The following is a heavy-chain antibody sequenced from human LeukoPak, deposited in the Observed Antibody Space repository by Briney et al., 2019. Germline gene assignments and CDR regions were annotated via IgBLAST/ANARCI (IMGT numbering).Heavy chain of an antibody. D-gene: IGHD3-10*01. J-gene: IGHJ4*02. V-gene: IGHV3-64*01. CDR2: PDPNGDST. CDR3: ARTYSYGAGTYSSFGY. CDR1: GFTFDNYA. Sequence: QPGGSLRLSCAAFGFTFDNYALHWVRPAPGKEWKNVSDPDPNGDSTYYATSVKGRFTISKHNPQHTLFLQMGSLRVEDTAVYYCARTYSYGAGTYSSFGYWGQGTLVSVSP.